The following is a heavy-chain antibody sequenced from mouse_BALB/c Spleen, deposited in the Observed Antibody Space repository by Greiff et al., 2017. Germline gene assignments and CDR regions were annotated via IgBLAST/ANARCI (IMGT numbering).Heavy chain of an antibody. CDR1: GFTFSSFG. J-gene: IGHJ4*01. V-gene: IGHV5-17*02. Sequence: EVQLGESGGGLVQPGGSRKPSCAASGFTFSSFGMHWVRPAPEKGLEVVAYISSGSSTIYYADTVKGRFTISRDNPKNTLFLQMTSLRSEDTAMYYCARETMITTYAMDYWGQGTSVTVSA. D-gene: IGHD2-4*01. CDR2: ISSGSSTI. CDR3: ARETMITTYAMDY.